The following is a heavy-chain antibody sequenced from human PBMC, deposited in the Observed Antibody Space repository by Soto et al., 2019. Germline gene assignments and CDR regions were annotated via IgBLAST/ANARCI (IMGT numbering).Heavy chain of an antibody. J-gene: IGHJ4*02. Sequence: ASVKVSCKASGGTFSSYAISWVRQAPGQGLEWMGWINAGNGNTKYSQKFQGRVTITRDTSASTAYMELSSLRSEDTAVYYCERDILFDYWGQGTLVTVSS. CDR2: INAGNGNT. V-gene: IGHV1-3*01. CDR3: ERDILFDY. D-gene: IGHD2-15*01. CDR1: GGTFSSYA.